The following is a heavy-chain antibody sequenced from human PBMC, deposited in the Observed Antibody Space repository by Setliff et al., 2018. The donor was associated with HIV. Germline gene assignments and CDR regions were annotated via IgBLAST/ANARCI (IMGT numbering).Heavy chain of an antibody. CDR3: AREIGDYYDSSGYYPPTDYYYGMDV. J-gene: IGHJ6*02. CDR2: ISAYNGNT. V-gene: IGHV1-18*01. Sequence: VASVKVSCKASGYTFTSYDISWVRQAPGQGLEWMGWISAYNGNTNYAQKLQGGVTMTTDTSTSTAYMELRSLRSDDTAVYYCAREIGDYYDSSGYYPPTDYYYGMDVWGQGTTVTVSS. CDR1: GYTFTSYD. D-gene: IGHD3-22*01.